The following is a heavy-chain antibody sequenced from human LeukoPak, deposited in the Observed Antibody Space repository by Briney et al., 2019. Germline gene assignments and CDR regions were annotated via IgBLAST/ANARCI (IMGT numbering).Heavy chain of an antibody. V-gene: IGHV3-7*01. CDR2: IKQDGSEK. CDR1: GFTFSSYW. D-gene: IGHD2-8*01. J-gene: IGHJ4*02. Sequence: PGGSLRLSCAASGFTFSSYWMSWVRQAPGKGLEWVANIKQDGSEKYYVDSVKGRFTISRDNAKNSLYLQMNSLRAEDTAVYYCAGLMFLWPPIYFDYWGQGTLVTVSS. CDR3: AGLMFLWPPIYFDY.